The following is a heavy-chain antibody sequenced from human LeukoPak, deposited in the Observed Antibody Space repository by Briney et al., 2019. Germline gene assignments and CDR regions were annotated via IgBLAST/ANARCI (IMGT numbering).Heavy chain of an antibody. CDR3: ARDYSSSSSWFDP. D-gene: IGHD6-6*01. V-gene: IGHV1-8*02. CDR1: GGTFSSYA. Sequence: ASVNVSCKASGGTFSSYAISWVRQAPGQGPEWMGWMNPNSGNTGYAQKFQGRVTMTRNTSISTAYMELSSLRSEDTAVYYCARDYSSSSSWFDPWGQGTLVTVSS. J-gene: IGHJ5*02. CDR2: MNPNSGNT.